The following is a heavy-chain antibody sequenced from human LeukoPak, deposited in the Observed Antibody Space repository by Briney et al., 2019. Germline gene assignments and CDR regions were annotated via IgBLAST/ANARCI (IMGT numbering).Heavy chain of an antibody. CDR1: GSTVSSNY. CDR3: ASAYTYVRLGDH. V-gene: IGHV3-74*01. CDR2: TNLHGTAV. J-gene: IGHJ4*02. Sequence: PGGSLRLSCTASGSTVSSNYMSWVRQAPGKGLVWVARTNLHGTAVDYADSVKGRFTISRDNAKNTLFLQMNSLRAEDTAVYYCASAYTYVRLGDHWGQGTLVTVSS. D-gene: IGHD3-16*01.